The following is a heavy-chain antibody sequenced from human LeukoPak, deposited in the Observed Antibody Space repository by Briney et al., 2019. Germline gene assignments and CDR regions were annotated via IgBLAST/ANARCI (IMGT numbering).Heavy chain of an antibody. V-gene: IGHV1-69*04. CDR2: IIPTLGTT. Sequence: ASVNVSCKASGGTLSSYAISWVRQAPGQGLEWMGRIIPTLGTTHYAQKFQGRVTITADTSTSTAYMELGSLTSEDTAIYYCARGGTTLTTYYWGQGTLVTVSS. D-gene: IGHD4-17*01. J-gene: IGHJ4*02. CDR3: ARGGTTLTTYY. CDR1: GGTLSSYA.